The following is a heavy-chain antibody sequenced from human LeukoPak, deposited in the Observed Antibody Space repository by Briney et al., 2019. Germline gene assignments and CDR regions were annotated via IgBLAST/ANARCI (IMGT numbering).Heavy chain of an antibody. D-gene: IGHD2-2*01. CDR2: LNPNSGGT. CDR1: GYTFTGHY. Sequence: ASEKVSCKASGYTFTGHYLHWVRQAAGQGLEWMGWLNPNSGGTKYAQKFQGRVTKTRDTSITTAYMELSSLRSDDTAVYYCARYCPSSCNAGDTFDIWGQGTVVTVSS. J-gene: IGHJ3*02. CDR3: ARYCPSSCNAGDTFDI. V-gene: IGHV1-2*02.